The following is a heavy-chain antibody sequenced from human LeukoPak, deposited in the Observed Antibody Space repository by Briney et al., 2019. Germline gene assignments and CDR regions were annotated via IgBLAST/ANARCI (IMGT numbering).Heavy chain of an antibody. J-gene: IGHJ4*02. Sequence: ASVKVSCKASGYTFTSNYIHWVRQAPGQGLEWMGMINPSGGGTNYAQKFQGRVTMTSDTSTSTVYMELSSLRSEDTAVYYCARDYGDYFDYWGQGTLVTVSS. CDR2: INPSGGGT. CDR3: ARDYGDYFDY. CDR1: GYTFTSNY. V-gene: IGHV1-46*01. D-gene: IGHD4-17*01.